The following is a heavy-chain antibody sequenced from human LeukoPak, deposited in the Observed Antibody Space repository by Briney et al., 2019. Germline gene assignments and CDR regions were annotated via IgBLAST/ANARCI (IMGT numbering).Heavy chain of an antibody. Sequence: GGSLRLSCAASGFTFSSYAMGWVRQPPGKGPEWVSAISGSGGSTYYADSVKGRFTISRDNSKNTLYLQMNSLRAEDTAVYYCAKDRGDGSGSYYKAPVFGMDVWGQGTTVTVSS. CDR2: ISGSGGST. J-gene: IGHJ6*02. V-gene: IGHV3-23*01. CDR3: AKDRGDGSGSYYKAPVFGMDV. D-gene: IGHD3-10*01. CDR1: GFTFSSYA.